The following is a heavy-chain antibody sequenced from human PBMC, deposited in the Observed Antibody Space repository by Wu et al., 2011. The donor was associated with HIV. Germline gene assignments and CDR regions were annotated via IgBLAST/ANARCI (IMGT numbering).Heavy chain of an antibody. CDR1: GGTFSSYA. D-gene: IGHD2-15*01. CDR3: ARDGRVVAATKTPNYYYGMDV. Sequence: QVQLVQSGAEVKKPGSSVKVSCKASGGTFSSYAISWVRQAPGQGLEWMGGIIPIFGTANYAQKFQGRVTITTDESTSTAYMELSSLRSEDTAVYYCARDGRVVAATKTPNYYYGMDVWGQGTTVTVSS. CDR2: IIPIFGTA. V-gene: IGHV1-69*05. J-gene: IGHJ6*02.